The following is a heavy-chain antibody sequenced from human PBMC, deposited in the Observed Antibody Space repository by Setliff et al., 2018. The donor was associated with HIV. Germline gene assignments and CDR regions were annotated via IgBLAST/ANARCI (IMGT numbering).Heavy chain of an antibody. J-gene: IGHJ4*02. CDR1: GGSINIGSYY. CDR3: ARSNPGITAGLLAY. V-gene: IGHV4-39*07. CDR2: MFYSGST. D-gene: IGHD6-13*01. Sequence: PSETLSLTCTVSGGSINIGSYYWGWIRQPPEKGLEWIGTMFYSGSTYYNPSLKSRVTIFIDTSKNQFSLRLNSVTAADTATYYCARSNPGITAGLLAYWGPGTLVTVSS.